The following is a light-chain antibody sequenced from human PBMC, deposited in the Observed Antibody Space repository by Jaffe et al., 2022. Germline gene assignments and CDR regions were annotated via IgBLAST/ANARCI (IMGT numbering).Light chain of an antibody. Sequence: EIVMTQSPATLSVSPGERATLSCRASESVSSNLAWYQQKPGQAPRLLIHGASTRATGLPARFSGSGSGTEFTLTISSLQSEDFAVYYCQQYNNWPPMYTFGQGTKLEVK. J-gene: IGKJ2*01. CDR1: ESVSSN. CDR3: QQYNNWPPMYT. CDR2: GAS. V-gene: IGKV3-15*01.